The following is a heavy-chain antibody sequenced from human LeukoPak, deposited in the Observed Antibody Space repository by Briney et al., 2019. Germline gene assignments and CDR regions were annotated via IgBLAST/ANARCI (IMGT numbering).Heavy chain of an antibody. V-gene: IGHV3-21*01. CDR2: ISSSSSYI. D-gene: IGHD2-21*02. CDR1: GFTFSSYS. J-gene: IGHJ4*02. CDR3: ARDPRTVAYCGGDCYPDY. Sequence: GGSLRLSCAASGFTFSSYSMNWVRQAPGKGLEWVSSISSSSSYIYYADSVKGRFTISRDNAKNSLYLQMNSLRAEDTAAYYCARDPRTVAYCGGDCYPDYWGQGTLVTVSS.